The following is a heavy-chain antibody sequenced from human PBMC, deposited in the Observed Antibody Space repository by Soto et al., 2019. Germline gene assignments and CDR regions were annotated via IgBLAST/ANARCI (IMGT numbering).Heavy chain of an antibody. J-gene: IGHJ4*02. V-gene: IGHV1-2*04. CDR2: IKPNSGGT. CDR3: ARDPSAGMTPLDY. Sequence: QVQLVQSGAEVKKPGASVKVSCKASGYTFTGYYMHWVRQAPGQGLEWMGWIKPNSGGTNYAQKFQGWVTMTRDTSISTAYMELSRLRSDDTAVYYCARDPSAGMTPLDYWGQGTLVTVSS. CDR1: GYTFTGYY. D-gene: IGHD3-10*01.